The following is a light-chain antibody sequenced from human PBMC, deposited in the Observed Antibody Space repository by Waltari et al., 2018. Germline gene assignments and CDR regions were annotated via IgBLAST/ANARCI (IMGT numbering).Light chain of an antibody. Sequence: DIQMTQSPSSLSASVGDTVIITCQASQDIKNYLNWYQKKPGKATKLLIYDASNLQTGVSSRFSGSGSGTDFTFAISNLQPEDIATYYCQQYNNVPPYIFGQGTKLE. CDR3: QQYNNVPPYI. J-gene: IGKJ2*01. CDR1: QDIKNY. CDR2: DAS. V-gene: IGKV1-33*01.